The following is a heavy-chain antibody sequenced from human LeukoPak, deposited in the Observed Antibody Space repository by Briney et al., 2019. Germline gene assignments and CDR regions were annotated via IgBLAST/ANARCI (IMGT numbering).Heavy chain of an antibody. J-gene: IGHJ4*02. D-gene: IGHD1-26*01. CDR2: INPNSGGT. Sequence: EWMGWINPNSGGTNYAQKFQGRVTMTRDTSISTAYMELSRLRSDDTAVYYCARDLWELLDYWGQGTLVTVSS. CDR3: ARDLWELLDY. V-gene: IGHV1-2*02.